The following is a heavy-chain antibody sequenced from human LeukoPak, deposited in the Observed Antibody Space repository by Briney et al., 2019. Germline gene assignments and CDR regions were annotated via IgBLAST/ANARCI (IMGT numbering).Heavy chain of an antibody. D-gene: IGHD3-3*01. CDR1: GFTFSSYA. CDR2: IKSKTDGGTT. CDR3: TTDFRSGASLLPTDV. Sequence: GGSLRLSCAASGFTFSSYAMHWVRQAPGKGLEWVGRIKSKTDGGTTDYAAPVKGRFTISRDDSKNTLYLQMNSLKTEDTAVYYCTTDFRSGASLLPTDVWGQGTTVTVSS. V-gene: IGHV3-15*01. J-gene: IGHJ6*02.